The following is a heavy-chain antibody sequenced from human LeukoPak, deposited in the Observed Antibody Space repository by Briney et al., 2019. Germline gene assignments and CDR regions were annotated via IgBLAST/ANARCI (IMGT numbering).Heavy chain of an antibody. V-gene: IGHV3-48*01. Sequence: PGGSLRLSCAASGFTFSSYRMNWVRQAPGKGLEWVSYISSSSSTIYYADSVKGRFTISRDNAKNSLYLQMNSLRAEDTAVYYCARGYNNYGYVFDIWGQGTVVTVSS. CDR1: GFTFSSYR. J-gene: IGHJ3*02. CDR3: ARGYNNYGYVFDI. D-gene: IGHD4-11*01. CDR2: ISSSSSTI.